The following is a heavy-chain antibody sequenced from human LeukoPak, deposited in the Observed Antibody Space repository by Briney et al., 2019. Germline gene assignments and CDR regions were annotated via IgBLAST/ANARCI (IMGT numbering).Heavy chain of an antibody. J-gene: IGHJ5*01. V-gene: IGHV3-33*01. D-gene: IGHD6-19*01. CDR1: GFTFSSYG. CDR3: ARESSSGWFDY. CDR2: IWYDGSNK. Sequence: GRSLRLSCAASGFTFSSYGMHWVRQAPGKGPEWVAVIWYDGSNKYYADSVKGRFTISRDNSKNTLYLQMNSLRAEDTAVYYCARESSSGWFDYWGQGTLVTVSS.